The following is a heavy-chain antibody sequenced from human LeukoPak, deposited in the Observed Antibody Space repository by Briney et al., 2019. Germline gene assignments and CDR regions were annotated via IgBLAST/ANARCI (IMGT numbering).Heavy chain of an antibody. J-gene: IGHJ4*02. CDR1: GFTFSRNS. CDR3: ATRIVGTPDYFDY. CDR2: ISTSSSYI. V-gene: IGHV3-21*01. D-gene: IGHD1-26*01. Sequence: GSLRLSCAASGFTFSRNSMNWVRQAPGKGLEWVSSISTSSSYIDYADSVKGRFTISRDNAKKSLHLQMNSLRAEDTAVYYCATRIVGTPDYFDYWGQGSLVTVSS.